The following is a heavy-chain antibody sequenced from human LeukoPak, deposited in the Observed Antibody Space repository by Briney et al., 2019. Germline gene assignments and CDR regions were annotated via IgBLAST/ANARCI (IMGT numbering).Heavy chain of an antibody. D-gene: IGHD5-18*01. J-gene: IGHJ4*02. CDR1: GYSFTSYW. V-gene: IGHV5-51*07. Sequence: GESLKISCKGSGYSFTSYWIGWVHQMPGKGLEWMGIIYPGDSDTRYSPSFQGQVTISADKSISTAYLQWSSLKASDTAMYYCARRRAAMDPYADYWGQGTLVTVSP. CDR2: IYPGDSDT. CDR3: ARRRAAMDPYADY.